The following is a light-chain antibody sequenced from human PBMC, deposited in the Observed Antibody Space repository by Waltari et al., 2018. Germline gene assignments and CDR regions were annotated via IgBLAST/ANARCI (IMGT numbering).Light chain of an antibody. CDR1: SGEIGGYDF. J-gene: IGLJ2*01. V-gene: IGLV2-14*03. CDR2: DVF. CDR3: SSYSDSSTPVL. Sequence: QSALTQPAPVSGSPGQSIAISCTGSSGEIGGYDFVSCYQQHPGEAPKLIIYDVFNRPSGISGRFSGSKSGNTASLTISGLQTDDEANYYCSSYSDSSTPVLFGGGTTVTVL.